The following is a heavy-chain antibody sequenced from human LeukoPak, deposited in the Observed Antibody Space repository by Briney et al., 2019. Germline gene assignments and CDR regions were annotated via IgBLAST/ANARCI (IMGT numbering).Heavy chain of an antibody. J-gene: IGHJ4*02. Sequence: PGGSLRLSCTTSGFSFSGYWMHWVRQAPGKGLVWVSRIKSDGSSTTYADSVKGRFAISRDNARNSLYLQMNSLRAEDTAVYYCARVLHNRNYDGSTYYGYWGQGTLVTVSS. CDR2: IKSDGSST. CDR3: ARVLHNRNYDGSTYYGY. V-gene: IGHV3-74*01. D-gene: IGHD3-22*01. CDR1: GFSFSGYW.